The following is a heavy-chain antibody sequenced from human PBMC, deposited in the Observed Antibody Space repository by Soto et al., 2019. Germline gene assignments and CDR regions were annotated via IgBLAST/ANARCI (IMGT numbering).Heavy chain of an antibody. V-gene: IGHV1-69*13. CDR2: IIPIFGTA. J-gene: IGHJ6*02. D-gene: IGHD3-22*01. CDR1: GGTFSSYA. Sequence: GASVKVSCKASGGTFSSYAISWVRQAPGQGLEWMGGIIPIFGTANYAQKFQGRVTITADESTSTAYMELSSLRSEDTAVYYCARDRRHYYDSSGYYSGLGYYYGMDVWGQRTKVTVSS. CDR3: ARDRRHYYDSSGYYSGLGYYYGMDV.